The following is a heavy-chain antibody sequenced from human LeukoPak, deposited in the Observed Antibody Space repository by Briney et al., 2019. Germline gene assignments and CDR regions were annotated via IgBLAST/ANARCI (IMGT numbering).Heavy chain of an antibody. V-gene: IGHV3-30*01. Sequence: GGSLRLSCAASGFTFSNYALHWVRQAPGKGLEWVAVISYDGTIEYYADSVKGRFTISRDNSKNTLYLQMNSLIAEDTAVYYCARDPTYFYDSGSSGPHYFDYWGQGTLVTVSS. CDR3: ARDPTYFYDSGSSGPHYFDY. J-gene: IGHJ4*02. D-gene: IGHD3-10*01. CDR1: GFTFSNYA. CDR2: ISYDGTIE.